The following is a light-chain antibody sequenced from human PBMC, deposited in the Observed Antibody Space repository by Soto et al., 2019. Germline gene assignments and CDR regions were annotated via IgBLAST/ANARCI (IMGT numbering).Light chain of an antibody. CDR3: VAWDDSLNGYVV. Sequence: QSVLTQPPSASGTPGQRVTISCSGSSSNIGSNTVNWYQQLPGTAPKLVIYSNNQRPSGVPDRFSGPKSGTSASLAISGLQSEDEADYYCVAWDDSLNGYVVFGGGTKVNVL. CDR1: SSNIGSNT. J-gene: IGLJ2*01. CDR2: SNN. V-gene: IGLV1-44*01.